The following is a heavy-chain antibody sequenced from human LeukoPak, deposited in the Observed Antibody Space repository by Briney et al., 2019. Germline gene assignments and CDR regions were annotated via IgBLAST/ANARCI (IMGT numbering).Heavy chain of an antibody. CDR2: ISGSGGST. V-gene: IGHV3-23*01. J-gene: IGHJ6*03. CDR1: GFTFSSYA. CDR3: ARVELAPYYYYMDV. D-gene: IGHD1-7*01. Sequence: PGGSLRLSCAASGFTFSSYAMSWVRQAPGKGLEWVSAISGSGGSTYYADSVKGRFTISRDNSKNTLYLQMNSLRAEDTAVYYCARVELAPYYYYMDVWGKGTTVTVSS.